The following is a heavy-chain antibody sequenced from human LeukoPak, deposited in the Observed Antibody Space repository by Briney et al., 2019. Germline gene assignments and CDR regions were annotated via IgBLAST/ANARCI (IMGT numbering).Heavy chain of an antibody. J-gene: IGHJ6*02. Sequence: PGGSLRLSCAASGFTFSSYGMHWVRQAPGKGLEWVAVISYDGSNKYYADSVKGRLTISRDNSKNTLYLQMNSLRAEDTAVYYCAKDTSWVPAAITGYYYYGMDVWGQGTTVTVSS. CDR3: AKDTSWVPAAITGYYYYGMDV. CDR1: GFTFSSYG. CDR2: ISYDGSNK. V-gene: IGHV3-30*18. D-gene: IGHD2-2*01.